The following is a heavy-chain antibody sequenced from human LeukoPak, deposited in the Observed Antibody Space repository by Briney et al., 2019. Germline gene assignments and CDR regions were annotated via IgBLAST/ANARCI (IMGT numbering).Heavy chain of an antibody. D-gene: IGHD6-19*01. CDR2: IKQDGSEK. J-gene: IGHJ6*02. V-gene: IGHV3-7*01. CDR3: ARDQQWLVPRYYYGMDV. Sequence: GGSLRVSCAASGFTFSSYWMSWVRQAPGKGLEWVANIKQDGSEKYYVDSVKGRFTISRDNAENSLYLQMNSLRAEDTAVYYCARDQQWLVPRYYYGMDVWGQGTTVTVSS. CDR1: GFTFSSYW.